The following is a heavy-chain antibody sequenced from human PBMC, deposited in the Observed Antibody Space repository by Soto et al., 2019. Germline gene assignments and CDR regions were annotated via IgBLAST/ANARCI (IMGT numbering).Heavy chain of an antibody. D-gene: IGHD2-8*01. J-gene: IGHJ5*02. CDR2: ISAYNGNT. CDR1: GYTFTSYG. CDR3: ARDWDCTNGVCANWFDH. Sequence: ASVKVSCKASGYTFTSYGISWVRQAPGQGLEWMGWISAYNGNTNYAQKLQGRVTMTTDTSTSTAYMELRSLRSDDTAVYYCARDWDCTNGVCANWFDHWGQGTLVTVSS. V-gene: IGHV1-18*01.